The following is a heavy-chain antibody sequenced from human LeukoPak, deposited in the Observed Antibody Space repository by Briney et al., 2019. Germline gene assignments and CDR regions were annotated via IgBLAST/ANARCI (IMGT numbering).Heavy chain of an antibody. Sequence: GGSLRLSCAASGFTFSSYDMHWVRQATGKGLEWVSAIGTAGDTYYPGSVKGRFTISRENAKNSLYLQMNSLRAGDTAVYYCARAAVVVAATYFDYWGQGTLVTVSS. V-gene: IGHV3-13*01. CDR2: IGTAGDT. CDR1: GFTFSSYD. J-gene: IGHJ4*02. D-gene: IGHD2-15*01. CDR3: ARAAVVVAATYFDY.